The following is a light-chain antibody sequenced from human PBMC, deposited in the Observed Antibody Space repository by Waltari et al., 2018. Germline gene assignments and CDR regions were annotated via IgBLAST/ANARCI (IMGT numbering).Light chain of an antibody. CDR3: SSYTSTRTLV. Sequence: QSALTQPASVSGTPGQSITISCTGTSSDVGGYNSFSWYTQHPGIAPKLLIYDVPYRPSGVSNRFSGSKSGHTASLTISGLQAEDEADYYCSSYTSTRTLVFGGGTKLTVL. CDR1: SSDVGGYNS. CDR2: DVP. J-gene: IGLJ2*01. V-gene: IGLV2-14*03.